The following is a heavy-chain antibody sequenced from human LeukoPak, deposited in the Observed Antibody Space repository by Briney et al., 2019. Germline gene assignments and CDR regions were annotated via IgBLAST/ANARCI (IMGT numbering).Heavy chain of an antibody. Sequence: SETLSLTCTVSGGPISSYYWSWIRQPPGKGLEWIGYIYYSGSTNYNPSLKSRVTISVDTSKNQFSLKLSSVTAADTAVYYCARGKWKLLPYFDYWGQGTLVTVSS. CDR2: IYYSGST. V-gene: IGHV4-59*01. CDR3: ARGKWKLLPYFDY. D-gene: IGHD1-26*01. J-gene: IGHJ4*02. CDR1: GGPISSYY.